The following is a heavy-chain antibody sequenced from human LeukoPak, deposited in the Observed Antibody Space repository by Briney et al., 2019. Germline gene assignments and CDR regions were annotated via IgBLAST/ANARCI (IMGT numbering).Heavy chain of an antibody. CDR3: ARRRERQQLVY. J-gene: IGHJ4*02. D-gene: IGHD6-13*01. Sequence: GGSLRLSCAASGFTFSDYYMSWIRKAQGKGLEGFSYISSSGSTIYYADSVKGRFTISRDNAKNSLYLQMNSLRAEDTAVYYCARRRERQQLVYWGQGTLVTVSS. V-gene: IGHV3-11*01. CDR1: GFTFSDYY. CDR2: ISSSGSTI.